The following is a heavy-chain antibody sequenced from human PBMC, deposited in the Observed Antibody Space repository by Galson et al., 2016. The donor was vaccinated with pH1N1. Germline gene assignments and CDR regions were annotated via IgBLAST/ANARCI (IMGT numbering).Heavy chain of an antibody. CDR2: ISTYNGNT. CDR3: ARSVWFGELGADDYYSGMRV. D-gene: IGHD3-10*01. V-gene: IGHV1-18*01. CDR1: GYTFTSYG. Sequence: SVKVSCKASGYTFTSYGISWVRQAPGQGLEWMGWISTYNGNTYYAQKLQGRVTMTTDTSTSTAYMELRSLRADDTAVYYCARSVWFGELGADDYYSGMRVWGQGTTVTVSS. J-gene: IGHJ6*02.